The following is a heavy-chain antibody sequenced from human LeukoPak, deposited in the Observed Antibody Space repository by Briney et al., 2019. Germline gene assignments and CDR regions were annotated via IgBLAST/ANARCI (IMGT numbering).Heavy chain of an antibody. V-gene: IGHV1-2*02. CDR1: GYTFTGYY. CDR3: ARMIGCSSTSCYFDAFDI. CDR2: INPNSGGT. Sequence: VKVSCKASGYTFTGYYMHWVRQAPGQGLEWMGWINPNSGGTNDAQKFQGRVTMTRDTSISTAYMELSRLRSDDTAVYYCARMIGCSSTSCYFDAFDIWGQGTMVTVSS. D-gene: IGHD2-2*01. J-gene: IGHJ3*02.